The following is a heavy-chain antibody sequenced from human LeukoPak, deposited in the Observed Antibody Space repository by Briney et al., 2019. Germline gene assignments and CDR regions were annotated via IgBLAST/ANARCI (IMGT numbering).Heavy chain of an antibody. J-gene: IGHJ4*02. Sequence: SETLSLTCTVSGGSISSSSYYWGWIRQPPGKGLEWIGNIYYSGSTYYNPSLKSRVTISVDMSKNQFSLKLNSVSAADTAVYYCARDRGGSGSSPFDYWGQGTLVTVSS. V-gene: IGHV4-39*07. CDR1: GGSISSSSYY. D-gene: IGHD3-10*01. CDR2: IYYSGST. CDR3: ARDRGGSGSSPFDY.